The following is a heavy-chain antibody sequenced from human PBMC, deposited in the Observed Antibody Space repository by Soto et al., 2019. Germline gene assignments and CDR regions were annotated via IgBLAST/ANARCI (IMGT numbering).Heavy chain of an antibody. CDR2: ISGSGGST. V-gene: IGHV3-23*01. CDR3: AKHGVVIYLGYFDY. J-gene: IGHJ4*02. CDR1: GFTFSSYA. D-gene: IGHD3-3*01. Sequence: GGSLRLSCAASGFTFSSYAMSWVRQAAGKGLGWVSAISGSGGSTFYADSVKGRFTISRDNSKNTLYLQMNSLRAEDTAVYYCAKHGVVIYLGYFDYWGQGTLVTVSS.